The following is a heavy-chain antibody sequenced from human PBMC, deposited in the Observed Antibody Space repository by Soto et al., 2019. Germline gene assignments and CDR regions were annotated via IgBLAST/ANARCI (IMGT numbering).Heavy chain of an antibody. CDR3: ARSCSGAGCYRQIDF. CDR1: GFSFSSYS. Sequence: GGSLRLSCAASGFSFSSYSMSWVRQAPGQGLEWISYITSGSTSIYYGDSVKGRFTISRDNAKNSLYLQMSSLRDEDTAVYYCARSCSGAGCYRQIDFWGQGTQVTVSS. CDR2: ITSGSTSI. V-gene: IGHV3-48*02. D-gene: IGHD2-15*01. J-gene: IGHJ4*02.